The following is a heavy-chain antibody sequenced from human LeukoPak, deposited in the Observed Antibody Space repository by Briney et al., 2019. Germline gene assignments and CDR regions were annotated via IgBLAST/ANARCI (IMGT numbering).Heavy chain of an antibody. CDR2: IYPGDSDT. Sequence: GESLKISCKGSGYRFTSYWIGWVRQMPGKGLEWMGIIYPGDSDTRYSPSFQGQVAISADKSISTAYLQWSSLKASDTAMYYCARHAYGSSWYGDFDYWGQGTLVTVSS. J-gene: IGHJ4*02. CDR1: GYRFTSYW. D-gene: IGHD6-13*01. V-gene: IGHV5-51*01. CDR3: ARHAYGSSWYGDFDY.